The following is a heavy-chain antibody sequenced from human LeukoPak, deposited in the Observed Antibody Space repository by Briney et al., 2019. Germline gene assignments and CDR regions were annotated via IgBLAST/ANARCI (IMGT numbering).Heavy chain of an antibody. V-gene: IGHV3-53*01. CDR1: GFSVSSHY. CDR2: IYSGDST. D-gene: IGHD2-15*01. Sequence: GGSLRLSCAASGFSVSSHYMTWVRQAPAKGLELVSVIYSGDSTYYADSVKGRFTISRDNSKNTSYLQMNSRRAEDTAVYYCARRGSGSFAYWGQGALVTVSS. J-gene: IGHJ4*02. CDR3: ARRGSGSFAY.